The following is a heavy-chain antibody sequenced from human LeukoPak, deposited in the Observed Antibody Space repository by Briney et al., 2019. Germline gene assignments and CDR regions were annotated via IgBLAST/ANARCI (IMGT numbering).Heavy chain of an antibody. D-gene: IGHD2-15*01. CDR2: IYYSGST. J-gene: IGHJ6*02. Sequence: SETLSLTCTVSGGSISSYYWSWIQQPPGKGLEWIGYIYYSGSTNYNPSLKSRVTISVDTSKNQFSLKLSSVTAADTAVYYCAREERIRPRDYGMDVWGQGTTVTVSS. V-gene: IGHV4-59*01. CDR1: GGSISSYY. CDR3: AREERIRPRDYGMDV.